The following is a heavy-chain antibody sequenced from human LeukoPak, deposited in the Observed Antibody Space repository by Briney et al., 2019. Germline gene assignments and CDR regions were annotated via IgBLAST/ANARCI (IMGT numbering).Heavy chain of an antibody. CDR1: GGTYSSYA. CDR2: IIPIFGTA. D-gene: IGHD2-2*01. Sequence: AASVKVSCKASGGTYSSYAISWVRQAPGQGLEWMGGIIPIFGTANYAQKFQGRVTITTDESTSTAYMELSSLRSEDTAVYYCARVYCSSTSCRRRTNWFDPWGEGTLVTVSS. V-gene: IGHV1-69*05. CDR3: ARVYCSSTSCRRRTNWFDP. J-gene: IGHJ5*02.